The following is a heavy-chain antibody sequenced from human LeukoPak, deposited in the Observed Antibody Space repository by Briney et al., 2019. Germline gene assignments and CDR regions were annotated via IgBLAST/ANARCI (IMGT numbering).Heavy chain of an antibody. Sequence: PGGSLRLSCAASGFTFSSYGMHWVRQAPGKGLEWVSVISYDGSNKYYADSVKGRFTISRDNSKNTLYLQMNSLTAEDTAVYYCAKVGPYYYDGMDVWGQGTTVTVSS. CDR1: GFTFSSYG. J-gene: IGHJ6*02. CDR3: AKVGPYYYDGMDV. V-gene: IGHV3-30*18. CDR2: ISYDGSNK.